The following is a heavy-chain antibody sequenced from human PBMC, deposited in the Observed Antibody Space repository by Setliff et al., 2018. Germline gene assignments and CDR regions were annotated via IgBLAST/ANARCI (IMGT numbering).Heavy chain of an antibody. CDR2: IITNTGKT. J-gene: IGHJ3*01. CDR3: ARFGGSCSSSSCYASDL. Sequence: ASVKVSCKASGYTFSTYGLHWVRQAPGQGPEWMGMIITNTGKTSYAQKFQDRVTMTTDTSTGTGYMELRSLRSDDTAVYFCARFGGSCSSSSCYASDLWGQGTMVTVSS. D-gene: IGHD2-2*01. CDR1: GYTFSTYG. V-gene: IGHV1-18*01.